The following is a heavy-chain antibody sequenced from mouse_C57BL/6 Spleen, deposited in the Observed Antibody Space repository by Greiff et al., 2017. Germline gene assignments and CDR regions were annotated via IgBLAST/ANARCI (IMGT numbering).Heavy chain of an antibody. J-gene: IGHJ2*01. D-gene: IGHD3-1*01. CDR3: ARNGCSYYFDY. CDR2: IWSGGST. CDR1: GFSFTSYG. Sequence: QVQLQQSGPGLVQPSPCLSITCTVSGFSFTSYGVHWVRQSPGKGLEWLGVIWSGGSTDYNAAVISRLSISKDNSKSQFFFIMNSLQADDTAIYYCARNGCSYYFDYWGQGTTLTVSS. V-gene: IGHV2-2*01.